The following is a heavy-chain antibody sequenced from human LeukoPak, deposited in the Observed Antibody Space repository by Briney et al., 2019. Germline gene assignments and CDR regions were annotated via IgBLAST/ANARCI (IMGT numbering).Heavy chain of an antibody. CDR1: GGTFSSYA. D-gene: IGHD5-12*01. J-gene: IGHJ4*02. CDR3: ARDTFRDGYNWD. Sequence: SVKVSCKASGGTFSSYAISWVRQAPGQGLEWMGRIIPILGIANYAQKFQGRVTITADKFTSTAYMELSSLRSEDTAVYYCARDTFRDGYNWDWGQGTLVTVSS. CDR2: IIPILGIA. V-gene: IGHV1-69*04.